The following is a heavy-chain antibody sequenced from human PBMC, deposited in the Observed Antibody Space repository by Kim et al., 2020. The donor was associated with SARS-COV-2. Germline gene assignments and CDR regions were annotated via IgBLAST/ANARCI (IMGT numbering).Heavy chain of an antibody. Sequence: ASVKVSCKASGYTFTTYYLHWVRQAPGQGLECMGIINTDDGSTSYAQKFQRRVTMTRDRSTSTVYMDLSSLTSDDTAVYYCARSKYYGSGSCPDYWGQGTRVTVAS. CDR1: GYTFTTYY. J-gene: IGHJ4*02. D-gene: IGHD3-10*01. CDR3: ARSKYYGSGSCPDY. CDR2: INTDDGST. V-gene: IGHV1-46*01.